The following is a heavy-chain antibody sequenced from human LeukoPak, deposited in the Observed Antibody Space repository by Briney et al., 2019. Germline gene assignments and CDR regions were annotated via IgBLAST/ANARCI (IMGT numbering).Heavy chain of an antibody. CDR1: GGSISSYY. CDR2: IYYSGST. J-gene: IGHJ4*02. D-gene: IGHD4-17*01. CDR3: ARVLYGDYLNFDY. Sequence: SETLSLTCTVSGGSISSYYWSWIRQPPGKGLEWIGYIYYSGSTNYNPSLKSRVTISADTSKNQFSLKLSSVTAADTAVYYCARVLYGDYLNFDYWGQGTLVTVSS. V-gene: IGHV4-59*01.